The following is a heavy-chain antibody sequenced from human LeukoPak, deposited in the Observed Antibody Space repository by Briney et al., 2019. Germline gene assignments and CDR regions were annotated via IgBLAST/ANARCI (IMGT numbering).Heavy chain of an antibody. CDR1: GFTFSSYS. J-gene: IGHJ4*02. Sequence: GGSLRLSCAASGFTFSSYSMNWVRQAPGKGLEWVSSISSSSSYIYYADSVKGRFTISRDNAKNSLYLQMNSLRAEDTAGYYGARTYSGSYLAPDYWGQGTLSPSPQ. CDR2: ISSSSSYI. D-gene: IGHD1-26*01. V-gene: IGHV3-21*01. CDR3: ARTYSGSYLAPDY.